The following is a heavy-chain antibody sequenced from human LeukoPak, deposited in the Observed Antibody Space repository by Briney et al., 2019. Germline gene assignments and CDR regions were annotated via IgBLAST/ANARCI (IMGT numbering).Heavy chain of an antibody. V-gene: IGHV3-72*01. Sequence: QPGGSLRLSCAASGFTFSDHYMDWVRQAPGKGLEWVGRTRNKANSYTTEYAASVKGRFTISRDDSKNSLYLQMNSLKTEDTAVYYYARGGGDVWFGELSAGLDYWGQGTLVTVSS. J-gene: IGHJ4*02. CDR3: ARGGGDVWFGELSAGLDY. D-gene: IGHD3-10*01. CDR1: GFTFSDHY. CDR2: TRNKANSYTT.